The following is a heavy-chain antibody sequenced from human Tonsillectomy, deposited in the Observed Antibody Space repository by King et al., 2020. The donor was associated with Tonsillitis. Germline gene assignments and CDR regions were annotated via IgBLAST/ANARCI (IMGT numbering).Heavy chain of an antibody. V-gene: IGHV5-10-1*03. CDR2: IDPSDSYT. Sequence: VQLVESGAEVKKPGESLRISCKGSGYSFTSYWISWVRQMPGKGLEWMGRIDPSDSYTNYSPSFQGHVTISADKSISTAYLQWSSLKASDTAMYYSARHYYDSSGYYYVFFDPWGQGTLVTVSS. J-gene: IGHJ5*02. CDR1: GYSFTSYW. D-gene: IGHD3-22*01. CDR3: ARHYYDSSGYYYVFFDP.